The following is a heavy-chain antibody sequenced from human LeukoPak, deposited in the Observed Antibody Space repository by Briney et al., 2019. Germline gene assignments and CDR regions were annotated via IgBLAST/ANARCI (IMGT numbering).Heavy chain of an antibody. CDR3: ARGGPFPSSSSSREYYLDY. CDR1: GYDFINYG. Sequence: ASVKVSCKACGYDFINYGISWVRQAPGQGLEWMGWRSIYNGNTDYKLQGRVTMTTDTSTSTAYMELRSLRSDDTAVYYCARGGPFPSSSSSREYYLDYWGQGTLVTVSS. V-gene: IGHV1-18*01. D-gene: IGHD6-6*01. CDR2: RSIYNGNT. J-gene: IGHJ4*02.